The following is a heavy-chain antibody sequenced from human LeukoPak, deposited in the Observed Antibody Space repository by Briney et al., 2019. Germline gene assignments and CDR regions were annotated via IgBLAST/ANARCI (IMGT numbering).Heavy chain of an antibody. J-gene: IGHJ5*02. D-gene: IGHD2-2*01. Sequence: GESLKISCKGSGYSFTNYWIGWVRQMPGKGLEWMGIIYPGDSDIRYSPSFQGQVTISADKSISTAYLQWSSLKASDTAMYYCARHSPYCSSTSCPAWFDPWGQGTLVTVSS. CDR2: IYPGDSDI. CDR1: GYSFTNYW. CDR3: ARHSPYCSSTSCPAWFDP. V-gene: IGHV5-51*01.